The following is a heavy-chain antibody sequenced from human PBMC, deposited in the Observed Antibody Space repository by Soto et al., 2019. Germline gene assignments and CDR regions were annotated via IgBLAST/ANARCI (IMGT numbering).Heavy chain of an antibody. CDR3: ARPGAPTDTVVYDF. CDR2: IYPGDSET. V-gene: IGHV5-51*01. Sequence: LTISCKASGYSFANYWIGWVCQKPGKGLEWMGVIYPGDSETTYSPSFEGQVIISVDRSRGTAFLEWSSLKASDTAMYYCARPGAPTDTVVYDFWGQGTQVTVSS. D-gene: IGHD5-18*01. CDR1: GYSFANYW. J-gene: IGHJ4*02.